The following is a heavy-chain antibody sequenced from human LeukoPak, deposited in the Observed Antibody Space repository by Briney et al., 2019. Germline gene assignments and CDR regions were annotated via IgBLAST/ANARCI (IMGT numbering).Heavy chain of an antibody. D-gene: IGHD3-22*01. CDR2: IIPIFDTG. J-gene: IGHJ4*02. CDR1: GGSFSNYA. CDR3: ARTHYYDSSGYHFDY. V-gene: IGHV1-69*06. Sequence: EASGKVSCKASGGSFSNYAISWVRQAPGQGLEWMGGIIPIFDTGNYAQKFQGRVAITADKFTSTAYMELGSLRSEDTAVYYCARTHYYDSSGYHFDYWGQGTLVTVSS.